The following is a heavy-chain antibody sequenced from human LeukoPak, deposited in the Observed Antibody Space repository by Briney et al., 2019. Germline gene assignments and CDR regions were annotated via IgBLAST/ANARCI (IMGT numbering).Heavy chain of an antibody. CDR3: AKHPLAAVAGQFDY. Sequence: GASLRLSCAASGFTYSSYAMSWVRQAPGKGLEWVSAISGSGGSTYYADSVKGWFTISRDNSKNTLYLQMNSLRAEDTAVYYCAKHPLAAVAGQFDYWGQGTLVTVSS. J-gene: IGHJ4*02. D-gene: IGHD6-19*01. CDR1: GFTYSSYA. CDR2: ISGSGGST. V-gene: IGHV3-23*01.